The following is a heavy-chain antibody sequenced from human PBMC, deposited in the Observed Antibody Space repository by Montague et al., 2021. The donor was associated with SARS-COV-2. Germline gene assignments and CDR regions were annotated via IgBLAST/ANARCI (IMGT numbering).Heavy chain of an antibody. CDR1: GDSITPYGDSIGGYF. CDR3: ARDAYYFGPGGGNSSAFDP. J-gene: IGHJ5*02. V-gene: IGHV4-4*07. D-gene: IGHD2/OR15-2a*01. CDR2: IYANGNF. Sequence: SETLSLTCSVSGDSITPYGDSIGGYFWSWIRQPAGKGLEWIGRIYANGNFDYNPSLNSRVSMSMDTSKQEFSMRLISVTAADTAVYYCARDAYYFGPGGGNSSAFDPWGQGIMVTVSS.